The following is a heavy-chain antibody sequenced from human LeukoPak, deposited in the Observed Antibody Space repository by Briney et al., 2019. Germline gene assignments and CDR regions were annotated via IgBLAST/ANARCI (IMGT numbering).Heavy chain of an antibody. Sequence: PGRSLRLSCAASGFTFSSYAMHWVRQAPGKGLEWVAVISYDGSNKYYADSVKGRFTISSDNSKNTLYLQMNSLRAEDTAVYYCARGPYYYDSSGYYTDYWGQGTLVTVSS. CDR1: GFTFSSYA. V-gene: IGHV3-30-3*01. CDR3: ARGPYYYDSSGYYTDY. CDR2: ISYDGSNK. J-gene: IGHJ4*02. D-gene: IGHD3-22*01.